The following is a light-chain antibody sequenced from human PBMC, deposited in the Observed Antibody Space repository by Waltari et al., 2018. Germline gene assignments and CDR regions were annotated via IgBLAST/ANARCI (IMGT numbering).Light chain of an antibody. Sequence: AIRMTQSPSSLSASTGDRVTITCRASQGISTYLAWYQQKPGEAPKLLMYSASNLQSGVPSRFSGSGSGTDFTLTISCLQSEDFATYYCQQYYSYPRTFGPGTKVEV. CDR1: QGISTY. CDR2: SAS. V-gene: IGKV1-8*01. J-gene: IGKJ1*01. CDR3: QQYYSYPRT.